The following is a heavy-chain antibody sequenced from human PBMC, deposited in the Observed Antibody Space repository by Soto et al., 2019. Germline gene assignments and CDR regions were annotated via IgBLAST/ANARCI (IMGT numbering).Heavy chain of an antibody. D-gene: IGHD6-19*01. CDR3: ARVSCWREPEKFLQY. V-gene: IGHV3-21*01. CDR1: GFTFISYT. Sequence: EVQLVESGGGLVKPGGALRLSCAASGFTFISYTMTWVRQAPGKGLEGVSSIGRGNIEISYADSVKGRFTISRDNAKNSLDLQMNSRRAEDTAVYFWARVSCWREPEKFLQYWGQGTLVTVSS. CDR2: IGRGNIEI. J-gene: IGHJ1*01.